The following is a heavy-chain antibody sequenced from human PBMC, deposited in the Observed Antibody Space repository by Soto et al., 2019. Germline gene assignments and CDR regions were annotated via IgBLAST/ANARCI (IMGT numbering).Heavy chain of an antibody. V-gene: IGHV1-69*01. CDR3: ARVCSGGSCYSLRGNWFDP. CDR1: GGTFSSYA. D-gene: IGHD2-15*01. J-gene: IGHJ5*02. Sequence: QVQLVQSGAEVKKPGSSVKVSCKASGGTFSSYAISWVRQAPGQGLEWMGGIIPIFGTANYAQKFQGRVTINADESTSTAYMELSSLRSEDTAVYYCARVCSGGSCYSLRGNWFDPWGQGTLVTVSS. CDR2: IIPIFGTA.